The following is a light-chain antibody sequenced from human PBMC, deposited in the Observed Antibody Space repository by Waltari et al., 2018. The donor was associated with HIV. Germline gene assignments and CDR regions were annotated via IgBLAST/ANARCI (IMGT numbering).Light chain of an antibody. J-gene: IGLJ3*02. CDR3: VLYMGSGIAV. CDR1: SGSVSTNYY. Sequence: QIVVTQEPSFSVSPGGTVTLTCGLSSGSVSTNYYPSWYQQTPGQPPPTLIYTTNTRSSGVPDRFSGPILGNKAALTITGAQADDESDYYCVLYMGSGIAVFGGGTKLTVL. CDR2: TTN. V-gene: IGLV8-61*01.